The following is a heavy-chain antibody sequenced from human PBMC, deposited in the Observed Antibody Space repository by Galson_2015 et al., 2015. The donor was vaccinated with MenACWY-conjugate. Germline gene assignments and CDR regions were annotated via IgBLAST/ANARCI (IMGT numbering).Heavy chain of an antibody. D-gene: IGHD2-2*01. CDR3: AREIVVVPAASWGDYYYGMDV. Sequence: SVKVSCKASGYTFTNYAMHWVRQAPGQRLEWMGWINAGNGNTKYSQKFQGRVTITSDTSASTAYMELSSLRSEDTAVYYCAREIVVVPAASWGDYYYGMDVWGQGTTVTVSS. CDR2: INAGNGNT. V-gene: IGHV1-3*01. J-gene: IGHJ6*02. CDR1: GYTFTNYA.